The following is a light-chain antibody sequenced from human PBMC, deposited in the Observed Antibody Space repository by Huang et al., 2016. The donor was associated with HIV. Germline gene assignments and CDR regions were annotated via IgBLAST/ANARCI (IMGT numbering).Light chain of an antibody. J-gene: IGKJ2*01. CDR3: QQYNNWLGT. CDR1: QSVSSN. CDR2: GAS. Sequence: EIVMTQSPATLSVSPGERATLSCRASQSVSSNLAWYQQKPGQAPRLLIYGASTRATGIPARFSGSGSGTEFTLTISSLQSEEFAVYYCQQYNNWLGTFGQGTKLEIK. V-gene: IGKV3-15*01.